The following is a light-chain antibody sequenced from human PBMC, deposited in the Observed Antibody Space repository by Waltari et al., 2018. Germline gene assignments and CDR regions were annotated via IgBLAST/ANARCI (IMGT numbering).Light chain of an antibody. CDR2: WAS. CDR3: HQYYSTPRT. V-gene: IGKV4-1*01. Sequence: DIVMTQSPDSLAVSLGERATISCKCSQRFLYTSNNKNYLGLFQQKQGQPPKLLIYWASTRESGGPCLLSGGWYETDFNRTIVSLQAEVVAVYYCHQYYSTPRTFGQGTKVEIK. CDR1: QRFLYTSNNKNY. J-gene: IGKJ1*01.